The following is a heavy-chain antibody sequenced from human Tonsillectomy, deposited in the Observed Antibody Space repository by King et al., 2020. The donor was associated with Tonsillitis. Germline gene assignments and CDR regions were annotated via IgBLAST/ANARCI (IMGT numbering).Heavy chain of an antibody. V-gene: IGHV3-23*04. D-gene: IGHD2-15*01. CDR2: ISGSGGST. Sequence: VQLVESGGGLVQPGGSLRLSCAASGFTFSSYAMSWVRQAPGKGLEWVSAISGSGGSTYYADSVKGRVTISRDNSKNTLYLQMNSLRAEDTAVYYCAKVPDIVVVVAATPFDYWGQGTLVTVSS. J-gene: IGHJ4*02. CDR1: GFTFSSYA. CDR3: AKVPDIVVVVAATPFDY.